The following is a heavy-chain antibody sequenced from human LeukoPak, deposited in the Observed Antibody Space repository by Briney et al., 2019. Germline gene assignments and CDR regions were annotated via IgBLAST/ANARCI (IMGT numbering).Heavy chain of an antibody. Sequence: ASVKVSCKASGYSFTGYYMHWVRQAPGRGLEWMGWINPNSGGTNYAQKFQGRVTMTRDTSISTAYMELSRLRSDDTAVYYCARDDILTGYLYWGQGTLVTVSS. CDR2: INPNSGGT. J-gene: IGHJ4*02. CDR1: GYSFTGYY. CDR3: ARDDILTGYLY. V-gene: IGHV1-2*02. D-gene: IGHD3-9*01.